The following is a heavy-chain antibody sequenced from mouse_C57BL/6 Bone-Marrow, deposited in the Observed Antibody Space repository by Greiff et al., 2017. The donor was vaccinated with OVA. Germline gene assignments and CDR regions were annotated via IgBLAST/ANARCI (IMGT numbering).Heavy chain of an antibody. V-gene: IGHV14-4*01. CDR2: IDPENGDT. Sequence: VQLQQSGAELVRPGASVKLSCTASGFNITDDYMHWVKQRPEQGLEWIGWIDPENGDTEYASKFQGKATITADTSSNTAYLQLSSLTSEDTAVYYCTTYHFLAWFAYWGQGTLVTVSA. CDR3: TTYHFLAWFAY. J-gene: IGHJ3*01. CDR1: GFNITDDY.